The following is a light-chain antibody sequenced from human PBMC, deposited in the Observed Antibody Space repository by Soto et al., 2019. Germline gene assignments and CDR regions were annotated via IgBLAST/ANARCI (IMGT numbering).Light chain of an antibody. V-gene: IGLV6-57*03. Sequence: NFMLTQPHSVSESPGKTVTISCTRSSGSIASNYVQWYQQRPGSAPTTVIYEDNQRPSGVPDRFSGSIDSSSNSASLTSSGLKTEDEADYYCQSYDSSTPWGFGGGTKLTVL. J-gene: IGLJ3*02. CDR2: EDN. CDR1: SGSIASNY. CDR3: QSYDSSTPWG.